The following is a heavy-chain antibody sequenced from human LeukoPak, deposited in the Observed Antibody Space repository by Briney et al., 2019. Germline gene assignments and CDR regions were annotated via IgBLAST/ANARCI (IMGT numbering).Heavy chain of an antibody. J-gene: IGHJ4*02. Sequence: GGSLRLSCAASGFTFTNYGMTWVRQAPGKGLEWVSGVTTSGYNTYYADSVKGRFTISRDNTKSTLFLQMNSLRAEDTAVYYCARDFYYATPGYWGQGTLVTVSS. CDR1: GFTFTNYG. D-gene: IGHD3-22*01. V-gene: IGHV3-23*01. CDR2: VTTSGYNT. CDR3: ARDFYYATPGY.